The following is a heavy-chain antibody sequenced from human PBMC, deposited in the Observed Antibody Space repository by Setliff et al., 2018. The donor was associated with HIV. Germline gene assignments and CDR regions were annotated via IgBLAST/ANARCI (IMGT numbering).Heavy chain of an antibody. J-gene: IGHJ4*02. V-gene: IGHV4-61*01. CDR1: GYSISSSYY. Sequence: SETLSLTCAVSGYSISSSYYWSWIRQPPGKGLEWIGYIYYSGSTNYNPSLKSRVTISVDTSKNQFSLKLSSVTATGTAVYYCARDSDYYDSSGRHIRLFDYWGQGTLVTVPQ. D-gene: IGHD3-22*01. CDR3: ARDSDYYDSSGRHIRLFDY. CDR2: IYYSGST.